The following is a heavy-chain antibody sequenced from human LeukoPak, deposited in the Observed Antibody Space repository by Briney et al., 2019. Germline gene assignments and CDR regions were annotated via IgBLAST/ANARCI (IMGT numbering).Heavy chain of an antibody. D-gene: IGHD2-2*01. Sequence: ASVTVSCTVSGYTLTELSMHWVRQAPGKGLEWMGGFDPEDGETIYAQKFQGRVTMTEDTSTDTAYMELSSLRSEDTAVYYCATPPPSFVVVPAAMPELDYWGQGTLVTVSS. J-gene: IGHJ4*02. V-gene: IGHV1-24*01. CDR2: FDPEDGET. CDR1: GYTLTELS. CDR3: ATPPPSFVVVPAAMPELDY.